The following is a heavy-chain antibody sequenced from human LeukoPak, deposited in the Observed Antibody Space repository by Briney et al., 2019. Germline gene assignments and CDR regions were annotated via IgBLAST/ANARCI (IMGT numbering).Heavy chain of an antibody. J-gene: IGHJ4*02. CDR1: GGSFSGYY. Sequence: SETLSLTCAVYGGSFSGYYWSWVRQPPGKGLEWIGEINHSGSTNYNPSIKSRITIAVDTSKNQSSLKLSSVTAADTAVYYCARGYIVVVPAAIRSPFFDYWGQGTLVTVSS. D-gene: IGHD2-2*02. CDR2: INHSGST. V-gene: IGHV4-34*01. CDR3: ARGYIVVVPAAIRSPFFDY.